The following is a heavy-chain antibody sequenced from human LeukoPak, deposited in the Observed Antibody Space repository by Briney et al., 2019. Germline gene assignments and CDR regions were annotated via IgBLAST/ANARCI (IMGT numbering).Heavy chain of an antibody. Sequence: GGSLRLSCAASGFTFSSYGMHWVRQAPGKGLEWVAFIRYDGSNKYYADSVKGRFTISRDNSKNTLYLQMNSLRAEDTAVYYCAKDRTTVVPLDYWGQGTLVTVSS. J-gene: IGHJ4*02. D-gene: IGHD4-23*01. V-gene: IGHV3-30*02. CDR1: GFTFSSYG. CDR2: IRYDGSNK. CDR3: AKDRTTVVPLDY.